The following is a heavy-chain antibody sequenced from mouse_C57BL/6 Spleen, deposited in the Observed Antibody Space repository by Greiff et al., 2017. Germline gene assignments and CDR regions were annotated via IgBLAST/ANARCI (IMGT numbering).Heavy chain of an antibody. CDR2: IDPSDSYT. J-gene: IGHJ2*01. Sequence: QVQLQQPGAELVMPGASVKLSCKASGYTFTSYWMHWVKQRPGQGLEWIGVIDPSDSYTNYNQKFKGKSTLNVNKSSSTAYMQLSSLTSEDSSVYYCARDYGSRRDYFDDWGQGTTLTVSS. V-gene: IGHV1-69*01. D-gene: IGHD1-1*01. CDR1: GYTFTSYW. CDR3: ARDYGSRRDYFDD.